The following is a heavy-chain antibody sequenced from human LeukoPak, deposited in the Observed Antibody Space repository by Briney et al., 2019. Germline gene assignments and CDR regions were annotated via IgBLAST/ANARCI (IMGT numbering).Heavy chain of an antibody. Sequence: VQVSCQASGYSFTRYCMSRVGQAPAQGLEWIGWISAYNSNTNYAQKLQGRVTMTTDTSTSTAYMELRSLRSDDTAVYYFARTGVSSGCPTGYWGQGALVTVSS. CDR3: ARTGVSSGCPTGY. D-gene: IGHD3-22*01. V-gene: IGHV1-18*01. CDR1: GYSFTRYC. J-gene: IGHJ4*02. CDR2: ISAYNSNT.